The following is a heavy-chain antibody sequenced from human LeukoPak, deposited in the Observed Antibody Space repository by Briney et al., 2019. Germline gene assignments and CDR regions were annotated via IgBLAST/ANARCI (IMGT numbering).Heavy chain of an antibody. CDR2: IAYHGNTE. CDR1: GFTISSHG. D-gene: IGHD6-19*01. J-gene: IGHJ5*02. V-gene: IGHV3-30*18. CDR3: AKDWGSGGWYNYFDP. Sequence: PGGSLRLSCAVSGFTISSHGVHWVRQAPGKGPEWVAMIAYHGNTEYYGDSVKGRFTISRDNSKNTLYLQMDSLRAEDTAVYHCAKDWGSGGWYNYFDPWGQGTLVTVSS.